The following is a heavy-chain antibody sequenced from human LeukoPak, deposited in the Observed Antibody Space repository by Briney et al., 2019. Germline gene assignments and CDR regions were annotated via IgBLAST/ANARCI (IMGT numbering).Heavy chain of an antibody. CDR1: GGSISSYY. CDR2: IYTSGST. V-gene: IGHV4-4*07. Sequence: SETLSLTCTVSGGSISSYYWSWIQPPAGKGLEWIGRIYTSGSTNYNPSLKSRVTMSVDTSKNQFSLNLSSVTAADTAVYYCARDAYDSSGLLRFLWFDPWGQGTLVTVSS. J-gene: IGHJ5*02. CDR3: ARDAYDSSGLLRFLWFDP. D-gene: IGHD3-22*01.